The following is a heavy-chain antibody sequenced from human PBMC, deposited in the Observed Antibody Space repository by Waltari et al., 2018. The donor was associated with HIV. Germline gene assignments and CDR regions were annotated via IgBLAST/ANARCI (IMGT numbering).Heavy chain of an antibody. V-gene: IGHV1-24*01. D-gene: IGHD6-13*01. CDR3: ATPGYQLVQDGMDV. J-gene: IGHJ6*02. CDR1: GYTLTELS. CDR2: FDPEDGET. Sequence: QVQLVQSGAEVKKPGASVKVSSKVYGYTLTELSMHWVRQAPGKGFEWVGGFDPEDGETVKAQKFQAIVTMTEDTSTDTAYMELSSLRTEDTAVYYCATPGYQLVQDGMDVGGQGTTVTVSS.